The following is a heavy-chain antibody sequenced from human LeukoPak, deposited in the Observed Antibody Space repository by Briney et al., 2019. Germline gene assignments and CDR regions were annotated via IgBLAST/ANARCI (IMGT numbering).Heavy chain of an antibody. V-gene: IGHV4-34*01. CDR1: GGSFSGYY. Sequence: SETLSLTCAVYGGSFSGYYWSWIRQPPGKGLEWIGEINHSGSTNYNSSLKSRVTISVDTSKNQFSLKLSSVTAADTAVYYCARKYCSSTSCYRPNWFDPWGQGTLVTVSS. CDR2: INHSGST. CDR3: ARKYCSSTSCYRPNWFDP. J-gene: IGHJ5*02. D-gene: IGHD2-2*01.